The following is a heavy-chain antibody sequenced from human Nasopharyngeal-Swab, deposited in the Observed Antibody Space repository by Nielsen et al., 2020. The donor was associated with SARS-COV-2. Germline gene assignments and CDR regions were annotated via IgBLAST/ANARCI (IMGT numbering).Heavy chain of an antibody. D-gene: IGHD1-26*01. CDR3: ARDPIPAGGSDGFDI. CDR2: IKQDGSEK. J-gene: IGHJ3*02. V-gene: IGHV3-7*01. Sequence: GGSLRLSCAASGSPFNIYWMSWVRQAPGKGLEWVANIKQDGSEKYYVNSVKGRFTISRDNAKNSLYLQMNSLRAEDTAVYYCARDPIPAGGSDGFDIWGQGTMVTVS. CDR1: GSPFNIYW.